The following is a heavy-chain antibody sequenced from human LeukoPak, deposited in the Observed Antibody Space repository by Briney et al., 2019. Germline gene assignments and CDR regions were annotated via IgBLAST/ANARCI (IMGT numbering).Heavy chain of an antibody. D-gene: IGHD6-19*01. CDR1: GYTFTSYG. V-gene: IGHV1-18*01. Sequence: GASVKVSCKASGYTFTSYGISWVRQAPGQGLEWMGWISAYNGNTNYAQKLQGRGTITTDTSTSTAYMELRSLRSDDTAVYYCARGATRYSSGWNDYWGQGTLVTVSS. CDR2: ISAYNGNT. CDR3: ARGATRYSSGWNDY. J-gene: IGHJ4*02.